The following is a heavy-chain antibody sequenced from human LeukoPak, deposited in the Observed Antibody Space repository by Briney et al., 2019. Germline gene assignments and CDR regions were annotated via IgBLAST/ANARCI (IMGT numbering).Heavy chain of an antibody. J-gene: IGHJ4*02. CDR2: INPNSGGT. CDR3: ARDLTDSTSLDY. V-gene: IGHV1-2*02. CDR1: GYTFTGYY. Sequence: ASVKASCKASGYTFTGYYMHWVRQAPGQGLEWMGWINPNSGGTNYAQKFQGRVTMTRDTSISTAYMELSRLRSDDTAVYYCARDLTDSTSLDYWGQGTLVTVSS. D-gene: IGHD3-22*01.